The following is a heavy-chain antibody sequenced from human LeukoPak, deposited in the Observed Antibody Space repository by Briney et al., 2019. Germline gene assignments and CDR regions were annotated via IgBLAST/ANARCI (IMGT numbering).Heavy chain of an antibody. CDR2: MNPNSGNT. CDR3: AGERYTAMDPFDY. V-gene: IGHV1-8*01. J-gene: IGHJ4*02. Sequence: ASVKVSCKASGYTFTSYDINWVRQATGQGLEWMGWMNPNSGNTGYAQKFQGRVTMTRNTSISTAYMELSGLRSEDTAVYYCAGERYTAMDPFDYWGQGTLVTVSS. D-gene: IGHD5-18*01. CDR1: GYTFTSYD.